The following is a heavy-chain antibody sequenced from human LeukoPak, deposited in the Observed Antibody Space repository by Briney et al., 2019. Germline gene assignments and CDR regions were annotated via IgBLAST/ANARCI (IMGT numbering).Heavy chain of an antibody. CDR1: GFTFSTYW. CDR3: ARDKSYGDSEDY. CDR2: INQDGGEM. V-gene: IGHV3-7*05. Sequence: GGSLRLSCAASGFTFSTYWMTWVRQAPGKGLEWVASINQDGGEMYYMDSVKGRFTISRDNAMNSLYLQMNSLRAEDTAVYYCARDKSYGDSEDYWGQGTLVTVSS. D-gene: IGHD4-17*01. J-gene: IGHJ4*02.